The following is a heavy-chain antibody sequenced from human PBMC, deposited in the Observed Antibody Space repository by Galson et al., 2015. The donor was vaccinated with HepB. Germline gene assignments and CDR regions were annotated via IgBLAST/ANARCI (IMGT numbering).Heavy chain of an antibody. CDR3: TTGRPYYYYGMDV. Sequence: SLRLSCAASGFTFSNAWMNWVRQAPGKGLEWVGRIKSKTDGGTTDYAAPVKGRFTISRDDSKNTLYLQMNSLKTEDTAVYYCTTGRPYYYYGMDVWGQGTTVTASS. CDR2: IKSKTDGGTT. V-gene: IGHV3-15*07. CDR1: GFTFSNAW. J-gene: IGHJ6*02.